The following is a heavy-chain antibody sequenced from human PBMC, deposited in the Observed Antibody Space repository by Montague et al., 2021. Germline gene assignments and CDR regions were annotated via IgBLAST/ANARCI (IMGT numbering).Heavy chain of an antibody. CDR3: ARVEYYDDGSTENGTDF. V-gene: IGHV4-30-4*08. Sequence: TLSLTCTVSGGSISTSDYYWAWIRQSPGKGLEWVGLIFYVGTTYYNPSLRGRVTISVDESTNQFSLRLTSVTAADTAIYYCARVEYYDDGSTENGTDFWGQGTLVPVSS. D-gene: IGHD3-16*01. CDR2: IFYVGTT. J-gene: IGHJ4*02. CDR1: GGSISTSDYY.